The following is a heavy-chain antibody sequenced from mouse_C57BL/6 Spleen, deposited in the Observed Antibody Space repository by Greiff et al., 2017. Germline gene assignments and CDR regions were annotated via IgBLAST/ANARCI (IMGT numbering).Heavy chain of an antibody. CDR2: IYPRSGNT. Sequence: QVQLQQSGAELARPGASVKLSCKASGYTFTSYGISWVKQRTGQGLEWIGEIYPRSGNTYYNEKFKGKATLTADKSSSTAYMGLRSLTSEDSAVYFSASDTTTVVEQYWGQGTTLTVSS. D-gene: IGHD1-1*01. V-gene: IGHV1-81*01. J-gene: IGHJ2*01. CDR1: GYTFTSYG. CDR3: ASDTTTVVEQY.